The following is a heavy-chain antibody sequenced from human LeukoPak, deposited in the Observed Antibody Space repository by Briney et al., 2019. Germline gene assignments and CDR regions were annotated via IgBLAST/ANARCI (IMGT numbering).Heavy chain of an antibody. CDR1: GGSISSGGYY. Sequence: PSETLSLTCTVSGGSISSGGYYWSWIRQHPGKGLEWIGYIYHSGSTYYNPSLKSRVTISVDTSKNQFSLKLSSVTAADTAVYYCAREGAGVTATYFDYWGQGTLVTVSS. CDR3: AREGAGVTATYFDY. D-gene: IGHD2-21*02. CDR2: IYHSGST. J-gene: IGHJ4*02. V-gene: IGHV4-31*03.